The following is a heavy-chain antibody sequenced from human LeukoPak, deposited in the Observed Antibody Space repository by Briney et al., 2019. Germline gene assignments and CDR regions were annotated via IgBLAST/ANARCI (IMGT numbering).Heavy chain of an antibody. D-gene: IGHD6-13*01. J-gene: IGHJ4*02. V-gene: IGHV3-21*01. Sequence: SGGSLRLSCAASGSTFSNFAMTWVRQAPGKGLEWVSSIVGSSSTYYADSLKGRFTISRDNAKNSLYLQMNSLRAEDTAVYYCARIGAGSSRDYWGQGTLVTVSS. CDR3: ARIGAGSSRDY. CDR2: IVGSSST. CDR1: GSTFSNFA.